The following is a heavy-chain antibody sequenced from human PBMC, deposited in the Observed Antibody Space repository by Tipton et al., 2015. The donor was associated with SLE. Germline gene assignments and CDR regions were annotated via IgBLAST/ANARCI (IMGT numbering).Heavy chain of an antibody. J-gene: IGHJ4*02. D-gene: IGHD1-1*01. V-gene: IGHV1-8*01. CDR2: MNPRNGNT. CDR3: ARGSTTGYLDY. CDR1: GYTFKDHD. Sequence: QLVQSGAEVRTPGASVKVSCKASGYTFKDHDINWVRQATGQGLEWMGWMNPRNGNTDYAQKFQNRVTLTRDTSIGTVYMELTRLISDDTAIYYCARGSTTGYLDYWGQGTLVTVSS.